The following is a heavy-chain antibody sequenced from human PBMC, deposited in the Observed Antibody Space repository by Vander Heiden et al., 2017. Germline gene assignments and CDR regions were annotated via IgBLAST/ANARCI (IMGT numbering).Heavy chain of an antibody. J-gene: IGHJ5*02. CDR1: GYTFTSYA. D-gene: IGHD2-2*01. Sequence: VKVSCKASGYTFTSYAMHWVRQAPGQRLEWMGWINAGNGNTKYSQKFQGRVTITRDTSASTAYMELSSLRSEDTAVYYCARVEVVPAADNWFDPWGQGTLVTVSS. CDR2: INAGNGNT. V-gene: IGHV1-3*01. CDR3: ARVEVVPAADNWFDP.